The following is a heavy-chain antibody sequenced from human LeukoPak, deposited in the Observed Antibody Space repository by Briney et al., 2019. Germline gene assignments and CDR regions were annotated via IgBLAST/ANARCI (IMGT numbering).Heavy chain of an antibody. CDR3: ARVRGRHYYFDY. CDR2: INPNSGGT. CDR1: GYTFTSYD. Sequence: GASVKVSCKASGYTFTSYDINWVRQATGQGLEWMGWINPNSGGTNYAQKSQGRVTMTRDTSISTAYMELSRLRSDDTAVYYCARVRGRHYYFDYWGQGTLVTVSS. J-gene: IGHJ4*02. D-gene: IGHD1-1*01. V-gene: IGHV1-2*02.